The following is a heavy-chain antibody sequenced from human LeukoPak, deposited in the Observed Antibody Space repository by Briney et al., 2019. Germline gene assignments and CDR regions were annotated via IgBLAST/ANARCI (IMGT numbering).Heavy chain of an antibody. CDR2: INPSGRSP. J-gene: IGHJ5*02. CDR3: AKDSVELERRNLFDP. V-gene: IGHV1-46*02. D-gene: IGHD1-1*01. Sequence: ASVKVSCKASPYTFNKYYIHWVRQAPGQGLEWMGVINPSGRSPSYAQSFQGKVTITRDTSTSTVYMDLSSITSDDTVVYYCAKDSVELERRNLFDPWGQGTLVTVSS. CDR1: PYTFNKYY.